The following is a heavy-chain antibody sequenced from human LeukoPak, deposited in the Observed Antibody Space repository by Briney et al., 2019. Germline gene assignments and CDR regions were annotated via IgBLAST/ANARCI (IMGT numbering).Heavy chain of an antibody. J-gene: IGHJ5*01. CDR1: GFSFTSYA. CDR3: AKAGARGNVNWFDS. CDR2: ISGGGRST. V-gene: IGHV3-23*01. D-gene: IGHD1-1*01. Sequence: GGSLRLSCAASGFSFTSYAMNWVRQAPGKGLEWVSAISGGGRSTYSADSVRGRFTTSRDNSKNILYLQMNNLRGEDTAVYYCAKAGARGNVNWFDSWGQGTLVTVSS.